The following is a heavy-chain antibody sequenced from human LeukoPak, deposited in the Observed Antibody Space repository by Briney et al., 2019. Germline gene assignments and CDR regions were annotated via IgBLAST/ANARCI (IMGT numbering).Heavy chain of an antibody. Sequence: VGSLRLSCAASGFTFSTYAMSWVRQAPGKGLEWVSHFGGSGGTIYYADSVKGRFTISRDNSKNTLYLQMNSLRAEDTAVYYCARRDCGGDCHLLDYWGQGTLVSVSS. V-gene: IGHV3-23*01. D-gene: IGHD2-21*02. CDR1: GFTFSTYA. CDR2: FGGSGGTI. J-gene: IGHJ4*02. CDR3: ARRDCGGDCHLLDY.